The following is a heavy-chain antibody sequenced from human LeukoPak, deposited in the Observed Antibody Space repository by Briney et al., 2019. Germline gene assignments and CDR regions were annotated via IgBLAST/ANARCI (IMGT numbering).Heavy chain of an antibody. CDR3: AKVTGATFYFDD. Sequence: PGESLQISCKTSGYSFTTDWIGWVRPMPGKGLEWMGLIFPGDSETRYSQSFQGHVTISADKSISTAYLHWSSLRASDTAKYYCAKVTGATFYFDDWGQGTLVTVSS. D-gene: IGHD1-14*01. CDR1: GYSFTTDW. CDR2: IFPGDSET. V-gene: IGHV5-51*01. J-gene: IGHJ4*02.